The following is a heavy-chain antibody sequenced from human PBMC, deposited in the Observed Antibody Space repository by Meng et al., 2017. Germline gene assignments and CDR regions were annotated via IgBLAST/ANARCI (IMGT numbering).Heavy chain of an antibody. J-gene: IGHJ4*02. V-gene: IGHV3-23*01. CDR3: AKDLWGDIVGVVAAHDY. CDR1: GFTFSSYA. D-gene: IGHD2-15*01. Sequence: GGSLRLSCAASGFTFSSYAMSWVRQAPGKGLEWVSAISGSGGSTYYADSVKGRFTISRDNSKNTLYLQMNSLRAEDTAVYYCAKDLWGDIVGVVAAHDYWGQGTLVTVSS. CDR2: ISGSGGST.